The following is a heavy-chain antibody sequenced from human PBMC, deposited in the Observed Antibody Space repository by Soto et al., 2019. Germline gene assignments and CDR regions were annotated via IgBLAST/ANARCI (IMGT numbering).Heavy chain of an antibody. CDR1: GFTFSNYA. V-gene: IGHV3-23*01. CDR3: AKGGSSGWFRGDS. Sequence: EVQLLESGGGLVQPGGSLRLSCAASGFTFSNYAMSWVRQAPGKGLEWVSAISGSGGSTYYADSVKGRFTISRDNSMNTLYLEMNSLRAEDTAVYYCAKGGSSGWFRGDSWGQRTLVTFSS. CDR2: ISGSGGST. D-gene: IGHD6-19*01. J-gene: IGHJ4*02.